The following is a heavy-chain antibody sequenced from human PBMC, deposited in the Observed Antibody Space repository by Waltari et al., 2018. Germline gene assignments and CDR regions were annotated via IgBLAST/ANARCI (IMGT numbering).Heavy chain of an antibody. D-gene: IGHD6-19*01. CDR1: GFTFSGRW. V-gene: IGHV3-7*01. CDR2: INQDGSEK. J-gene: IGHJ5*02. Sequence: EVQLVESGGGLLQPGGSLRLSCAAPGFTFSGRWMSWVRQAPGKGPEWVANINQDGSEKFYVDSMNGRFTISRDNAKSSLFLQMSGLRADDTAVYYCARGAGWLADHWGQGTVVTVSS. CDR3: ARGAGWLADH.